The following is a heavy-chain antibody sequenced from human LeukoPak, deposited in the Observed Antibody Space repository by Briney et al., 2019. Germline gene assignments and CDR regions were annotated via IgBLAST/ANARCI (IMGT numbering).Heavy chain of an antibody. CDR2: IYYSGST. CDR3: ATPSGGYCSSTSCQSAYGGNSDLGY. V-gene: IGHV4-39*07. D-gene: IGHD2-2*01. J-gene: IGHJ4*02. Sequence: SETLSLTCTVSGGSISSSSYYWGWIRQPPGKGLEWIGSIYYSGSTNYNPSLKSRVTISVDTSKNQFSLKQSSVTAADTAVYYCATPSGGYCSSTSCQSAYGGNSDLGYWGQGTLVTVSS. CDR1: GGSISSSSYY.